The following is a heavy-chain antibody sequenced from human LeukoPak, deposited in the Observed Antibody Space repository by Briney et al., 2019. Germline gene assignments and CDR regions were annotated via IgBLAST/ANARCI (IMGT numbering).Heavy chain of an antibody. V-gene: IGHV3-66*01. Sequence: GGSLRLSCAASGFTFSSYWMSWVRQAPGKGLEWVSVIYSGGSTYYADSVKGRFTISRDNSKHTLYLQMNSLRAEDTAVYYCARDRTSWGQGTLVTVSS. D-gene: IGHD2-2*01. CDR2: IYSGGST. J-gene: IGHJ4*02. CDR3: ARDRTS. CDR1: GFTFSSYW.